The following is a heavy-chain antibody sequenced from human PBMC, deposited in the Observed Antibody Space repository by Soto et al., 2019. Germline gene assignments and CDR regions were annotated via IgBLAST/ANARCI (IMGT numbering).Heavy chain of an antibody. D-gene: IGHD1-26*01. CDR3: ARPRTVGATRPFDY. Sequence: SVKVSCKASGYTFSSYAISWVRQAPGQGLEWMGGIIPIFGTANYAQKFQGRVTITADESTSTAYMELSSLRSEDTAVYYCARPRTVGATRPFDYWGQGTLVTVSS. J-gene: IGHJ4*02. CDR2: IIPIFGTA. V-gene: IGHV1-69*13. CDR1: GYTFSSYA.